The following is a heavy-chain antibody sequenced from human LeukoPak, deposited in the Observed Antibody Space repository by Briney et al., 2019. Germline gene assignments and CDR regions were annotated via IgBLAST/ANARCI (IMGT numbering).Heavy chain of an antibody. J-gene: IGHJ6*02. CDR2: IIPILGIA. V-gene: IGHV1-69*02. D-gene: IGHD2-2*01. CDR3: ARTPIVVVPAAIYYYYGMDV. Sequence: ASVKVSCKASGYTFTGYYMHWVRQAPGQGLEWMGRIIPILGIANYAQKFQGRVTITADKSTSTAYMELSSLRSEDTAVYYCARTPIVVVPAAIYYYYGMDVWGQGTTVTVSS. CDR1: GYTFTGYY.